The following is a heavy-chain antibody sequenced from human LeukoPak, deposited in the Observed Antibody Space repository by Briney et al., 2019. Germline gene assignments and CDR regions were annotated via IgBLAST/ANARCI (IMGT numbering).Heavy chain of an antibody. D-gene: IGHD2-21*02. CDR2: ISSSGSTI. Sequence: GGSLRLSCAASGFTFSSYEMNWVRQAPGKGLEWVSYISSSGSTIYYADSVKGRFTISRDNAKNSLYLQMNSLRAEDTAVYYCASSGDRENIFDYWGQGTLVTVSA. CDR3: ASSGDRENIFDY. V-gene: IGHV3-48*03. CDR1: GFTFSSYE. J-gene: IGHJ4*02.